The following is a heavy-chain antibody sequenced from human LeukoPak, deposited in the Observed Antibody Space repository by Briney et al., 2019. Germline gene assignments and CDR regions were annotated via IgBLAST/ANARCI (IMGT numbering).Heavy chain of an antibody. CDR3: ARDRVVPYYDFWSGSSDYYYMDV. V-gene: IGHV6-1*01. CDR2: TYYRSKWYN. CDR1: GDSVSSNSAA. J-gene: IGHJ6*03. Sequence: SQTLSLTCAISGDSVSSNSAAWNWIRQSPSRGLEWLGRTYYRSKWYNDYAVSVKSRITINPDTSKNQFSLQLNSVTPEDTAVYYCARDRVVPYYDFWSGSSDYYYMDVWGKGTTVTVSS. D-gene: IGHD3-3*01.